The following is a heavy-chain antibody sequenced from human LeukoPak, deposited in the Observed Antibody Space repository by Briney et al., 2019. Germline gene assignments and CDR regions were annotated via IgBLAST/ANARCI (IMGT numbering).Heavy chain of an antibody. CDR3: AREPGIAVAGTLGSDY. D-gene: IGHD6-19*01. CDR1: GYTFTSYD. J-gene: IGHJ4*02. Sequence: ASVKVSCKASGYTFTSYDINWVRQATGQGLEWMGWINPNSGGTNYAQKFQGRVTMTRDTSISTAYMELSRLRSDDTAVYYCAREPGIAVAGTLGSDYWGQGTLVTVSS. CDR2: INPNSGGT. V-gene: IGHV1-2*02.